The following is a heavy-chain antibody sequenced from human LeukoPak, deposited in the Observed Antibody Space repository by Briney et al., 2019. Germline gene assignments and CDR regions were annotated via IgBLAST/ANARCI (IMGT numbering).Heavy chain of an antibody. Sequence: ASVKVSCEASGYTFTSYDINWVRQATGQGLEWMGWMNPNSGNTGYAQKFQGRVTMTRNTSISTAYMELSSLRSEDTAVYYCARGLRPYYYDSSGYYYRYWGQGTLVTVSS. CDR1: GYTFTSYD. CDR3: ARGLRPYYYDSSGYYYRY. CDR2: MNPNSGNT. V-gene: IGHV1-8*01. D-gene: IGHD3-22*01. J-gene: IGHJ4*02.